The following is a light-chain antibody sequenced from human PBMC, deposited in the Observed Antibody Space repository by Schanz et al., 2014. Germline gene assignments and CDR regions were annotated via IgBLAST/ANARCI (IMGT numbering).Light chain of an antibody. Sequence: QSALTQPASVSGSPGQSITISCTGTRSDIGGYNYVSWYQQHPGEAPKLMIHDVSNRPSGVSNRFSGSKSGNTASLTVSGLQAEDEADYYCCSYVGHSTVLFGGGTKLTVL. V-gene: IGLV2-14*03. CDR1: RSDIGGYNY. CDR3: CSYVGHSTVL. J-gene: IGLJ2*01. CDR2: DVS.